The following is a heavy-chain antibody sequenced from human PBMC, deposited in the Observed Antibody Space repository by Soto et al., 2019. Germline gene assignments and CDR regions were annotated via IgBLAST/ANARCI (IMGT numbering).Heavy chain of an antibody. CDR2: IYYSGST. V-gene: IGHV4-59*01. D-gene: IGHD3-10*01. Sequence: SESLSLTCAVSGGSISSYYWNWIRQPPGKGLEWIGYIYYSGSTNYNPSLKSRVTISVDTSKNQFSLKLSSVTAADTAVYYCARDPGSGSYYGWFDPWGQGTLVTVSS. CDR1: GGSISSYY. J-gene: IGHJ5*02. CDR3: ARDPGSGSYYGWFDP.